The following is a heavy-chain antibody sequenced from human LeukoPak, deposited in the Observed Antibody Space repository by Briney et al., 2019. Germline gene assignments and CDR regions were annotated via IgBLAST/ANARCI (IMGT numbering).Heavy chain of an antibody. J-gene: IGHJ4*02. CDR3: ARVGSSGYYEYFDY. D-gene: IGHD3-22*01. V-gene: IGHV1-18*01. CDR1: GYTFTSYG. Sequence: ASVKVSCKASGYTFTSYGISWVRQAPGQGLEWMGWISAYNGNTNYAQKLQGRVTMATDTSTSTAYMELSSLRSEDTAVYYCARVGSSGYYEYFDYWGQGTLVTVSS. CDR2: ISAYNGNT.